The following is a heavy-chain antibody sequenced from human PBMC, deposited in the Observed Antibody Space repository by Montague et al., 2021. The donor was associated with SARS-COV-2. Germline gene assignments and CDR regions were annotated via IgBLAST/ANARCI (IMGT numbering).Heavy chain of an antibody. CDR3: TRDRSYFGY. D-gene: IGHD1-14*01. V-gene: IGHV3-48*03. CDR1: GLTFISYE. Sequence: YRRLSWAASGLTFISYEMNWFRQTPWKGLEWISHISSRGGTIYYSDSVKGRFTISRDNAKNSLYLQMHSLRAEDTGLYYCTRDRSYFGYWGQGTLVTVSS. J-gene: IGHJ4*02. CDR2: ISSRGGTI.